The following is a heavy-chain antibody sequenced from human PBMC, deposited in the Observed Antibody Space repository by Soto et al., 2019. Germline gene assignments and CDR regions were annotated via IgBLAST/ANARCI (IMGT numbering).Heavy chain of an antibody. V-gene: IGHV4-61*01. CDR3: ARTRGRADSYYCDY. CDR1: GGSVSSGSYY. J-gene: IGHJ4*02. CDR2: IYYSGST. Sequence: QVQLQESGPGLVKPSETLSLTCTVSGGSVSSGSYYWSWIRQPPGKGLEWIGYIYYSGSTNYNPSLKSRVTISVDTSKNQFSLKLSSVTAADTAVYYCARTRGRADSYYCDYWGQGNLVTVSS.